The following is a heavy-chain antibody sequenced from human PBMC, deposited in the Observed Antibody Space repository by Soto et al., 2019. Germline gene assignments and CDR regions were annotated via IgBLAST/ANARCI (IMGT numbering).Heavy chain of an antibody. V-gene: IGHV3-23*05. CDR3: AKIPSRGMIFGAGS. D-gene: IGHD3-3*01. CDR2: IDNSGDGS. Sequence: EVQLLESGGGLVQPGGSLRLSCAASGFIFRNHVLNWVRQAPGKGLEWVSAIDNSGDGSFYADSVKGRFIISGDNSKDTVFLHMNNLRPEDTAFYYCAKIPSRGMIFGAGSWGQGTLVTVSS. J-gene: IGHJ5*02. CDR1: GFIFRNHV.